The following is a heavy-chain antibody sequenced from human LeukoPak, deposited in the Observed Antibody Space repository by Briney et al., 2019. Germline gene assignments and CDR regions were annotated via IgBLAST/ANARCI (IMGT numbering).Heavy chain of an antibody. D-gene: IGHD4-23*01. V-gene: IGHV3-30*04. CDR1: GFTFSSYA. Sequence: PGGSLRLSCAASGFTFSSYAMHWVRQAPGKGLEWVAVISYDGSNKYYADSVKGRFTISRDNSKNTLYLQMNSLRAEDTAVYYCAIRPRVVTHYYYGMDVWGQGTTVTVSS. CDR2: ISYDGSNK. J-gene: IGHJ6*02. CDR3: AIRPRVVTHYYYGMDV.